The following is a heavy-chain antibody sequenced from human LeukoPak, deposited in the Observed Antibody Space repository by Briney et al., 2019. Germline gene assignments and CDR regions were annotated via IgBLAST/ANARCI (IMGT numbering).Heavy chain of an antibody. D-gene: IGHD3-22*01. V-gene: IGHV4-30-4*01. CDR2: IYYTGST. CDR1: GDSIRSGDNY. CDR3: ARGSYYYDSTGLYFDY. J-gene: IGHJ4*02. Sequence: SETLSLTCSVSGDSIRSGDNYWSWVRQPPGKDLEWIGYIYYTGSTSYNPSLQSRVIMSVDTSKNQFSLKLTSVTVTDTAVYFCARGSYYYDSTGLYFDYWGPGTLVTVSS.